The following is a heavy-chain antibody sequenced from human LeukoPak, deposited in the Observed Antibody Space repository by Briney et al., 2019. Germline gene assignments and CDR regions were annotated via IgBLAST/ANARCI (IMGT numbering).Heavy chain of an antibody. CDR1: GGSIDSTNY. V-gene: IGHV4-4*02. J-gene: IGHJ4*02. Sequence: SETLSLTCGVSGGSIDSTNYWSWVRQAPGRGLEWIGEIAHDGNRNYNSSLRSRVAMSFDRAHNYLSLSLTAVTGADTAPYYLSGEKRAFFPFGFWGQGGLVTVSS. CDR3: SGEKRAFFPFGF. CDR2: IAHDGNR. D-gene: IGHD3-3*01.